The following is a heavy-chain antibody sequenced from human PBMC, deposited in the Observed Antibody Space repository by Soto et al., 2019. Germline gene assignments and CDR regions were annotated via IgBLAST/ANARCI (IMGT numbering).Heavy chain of an antibody. CDR2: NNPSGGST. J-gene: IGHJ4*02. Sequence: QVQLVQSGAEVKKPGASVKVSCKASGYTFTSYYMHWVRQAPGQGLEWMGINNPSGGSTSYAQKFQGRVTMTRDTATSRVYRELSSLRSEDTAVYYCARARITMVRGVSYFDYWGQGTLVTVSS. CDR3: ARARITMVRGVSYFDY. CDR1: GYTFTSYY. V-gene: IGHV1-46*01. D-gene: IGHD3-10*01.